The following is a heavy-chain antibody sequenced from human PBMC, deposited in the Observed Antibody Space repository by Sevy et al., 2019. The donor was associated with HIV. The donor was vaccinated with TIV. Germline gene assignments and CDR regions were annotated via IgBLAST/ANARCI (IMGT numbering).Heavy chain of an antibody. CDR1: GFTFSSYA. D-gene: IGHD6-19*01. V-gene: IGHV3-30-3*01. J-gene: IGHJ6*02. CDR3: ARGDEQWLVPGDYYYGMDV. Sequence: GGSLRLSCAASGFTFSSYAMHWVRQAPGKGLEWVAVISYDGSNKYYADSVKGRFTISRDNSKNTLYLQMNSLRAEDTAVYYCARGDEQWLVPGDYYYGMDVWGQWTTVTVSS. CDR2: ISYDGSNK.